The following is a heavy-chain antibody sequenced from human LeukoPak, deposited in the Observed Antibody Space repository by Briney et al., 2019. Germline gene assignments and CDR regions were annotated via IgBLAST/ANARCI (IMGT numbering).Heavy chain of an antibody. J-gene: IGHJ4*02. CDR2: IYPGDCDT. Sequence: PGESLKISCKGSGYSFTIFCIGCVRQMPGKGVEWVGIIYPGDCDTRYSPSFQAQLPISAGKSISPAYLQWSSLKASDTAMYYCAGTMYYYGSGSEHEPFDYWGQGTLVTVSS. D-gene: IGHD3-10*01. CDR1: GYSFTIFC. CDR3: AGTMYYYGSGSEHEPFDY. V-gene: IGHV5-51*01.